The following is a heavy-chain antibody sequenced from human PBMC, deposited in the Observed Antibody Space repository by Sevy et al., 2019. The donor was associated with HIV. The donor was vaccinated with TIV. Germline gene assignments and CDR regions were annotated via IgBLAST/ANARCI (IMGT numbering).Heavy chain of an antibody. CDR2: IYYSGST. D-gene: IGHD2-2*01. V-gene: IGHV4-39*01. J-gene: IGHJ5*02. Sequence: SETLSLTCTVSGGSISSSTYYWGWIRQPPGKGLEWIGSIYYSGSTYYNPSLKSRVTISVDTSKNKFSLELSAVTAADTAVYYCARHKCSSTSCRGNWFDPWGQGTLVTVSS. CDR3: ARHKCSSTSCRGNWFDP. CDR1: GGSISSSTYY.